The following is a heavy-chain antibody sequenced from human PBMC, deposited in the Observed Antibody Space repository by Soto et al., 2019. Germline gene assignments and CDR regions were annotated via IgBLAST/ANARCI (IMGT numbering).Heavy chain of an antibody. CDR3: ATTTAGTNNWFDP. CDR1: GGTLSRYS. CDR2: IFPTLSAT. D-gene: IGHD6-19*01. Sequence: HVQLVQSGTEVKKPGSSVRVSCQTSGGTLSRYSINWVRQAPGQGLEWVGRIFPTLSATDYAEKFQGRLTITADKYTSTAYMELSSLRSEDTAIYYCATTTAGTNNWFDPWGQGSLVTVSS. J-gene: IGHJ5*02. V-gene: IGHV1-69*08.